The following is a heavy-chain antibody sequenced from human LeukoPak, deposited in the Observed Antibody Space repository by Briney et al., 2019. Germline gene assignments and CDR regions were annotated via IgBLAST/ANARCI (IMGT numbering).Heavy chain of an antibody. CDR2: ISSSSSYI. CDR3: AKGKTSGSYFYSAFDI. D-gene: IGHD1-26*01. J-gene: IGHJ3*02. V-gene: IGHV3-21*04. Sequence: GGSLRLSCAASGFTFSSYSMNWVRQAPGKGLEWVSSISSSSSYIYYADSVKGRFTISRDNSKNTLYLQMNSLRAEDTAVYYCAKGKTSGSYFYSAFDIWGQGTMVTVSS. CDR1: GFTFSSYS.